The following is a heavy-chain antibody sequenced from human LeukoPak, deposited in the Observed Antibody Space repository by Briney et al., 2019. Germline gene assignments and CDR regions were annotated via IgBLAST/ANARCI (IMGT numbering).Heavy chain of an antibody. Sequence: PGGSLGLSCVASGFTFRSFWMSWVRQAPGKGLEWISHISSSSLHTKYTDSVKGRFTISRDNAKKSLYLQMNSLRAEDTAIYYCARVAALRHYFDYWGQGTLVTVSS. CDR1: GFTFRSFW. J-gene: IGHJ4*02. CDR3: ARVAALRHYFDY. V-gene: IGHV3-11*05. CDR2: ISSSSLHT.